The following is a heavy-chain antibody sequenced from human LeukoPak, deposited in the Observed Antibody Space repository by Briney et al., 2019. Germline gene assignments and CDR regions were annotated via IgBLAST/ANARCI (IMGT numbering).Heavy chain of an antibody. D-gene: IGHD3-22*01. CDR3: ARDRAYYYDSSGYYELDY. V-gene: IGHV3-30-3*01. J-gene: IGHJ4*02. Sequence: QSGGSLRLSCAASGFTFSSYAMHWVRQAPGKGLEWVAVISYDGSNKYYADSVKGRFTISRDNSKNTLYLQMNSLRAEDTAVYYCARDRAYYYDSSGYYELDYWGQGTLVTVSS. CDR1: GFTFSSYA. CDR2: ISYDGSNK.